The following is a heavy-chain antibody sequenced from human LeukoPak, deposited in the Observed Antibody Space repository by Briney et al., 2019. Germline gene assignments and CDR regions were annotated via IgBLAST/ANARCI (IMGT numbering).Heavy chain of an antibody. J-gene: IGHJ5*02. CDR1: GFTFSSYS. CDR2: ISSSSSYI. V-gene: IGHV3-21*01. D-gene: IGHD1-14*01. Sequence: PGGSLRLSCAASGFTFSSYSMNWVRQAPGKGPEWVSSISSSSSYIYYADSVKGRFTISRDNAKNSLYLQMNSLRAEDTAVYYCARGEPLWFDPWGQGTLVTVSS. CDR3: ARGEPLWFDP.